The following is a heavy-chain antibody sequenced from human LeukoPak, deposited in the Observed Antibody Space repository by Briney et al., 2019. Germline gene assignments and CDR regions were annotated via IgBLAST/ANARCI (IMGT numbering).Heavy chain of an antibody. CDR1: GFTFSTYW. J-gene: IGHJ4*02. CDR3: ARDKIVGATYFDY. CDR2: IKQDGSKN. Sequence: GGSLRLSCVASGFTFSTYWMSWVRQAPGRGLEWVANIKQDGSKNYYVESVKGRFTISRDNAKNSLYLQMNSLRVEDTAVYYCARDKIVGATYFDYWGQGTLVTVSS. V-gene: IGHV3-7*01. D-gene: IGHD1-26*01.